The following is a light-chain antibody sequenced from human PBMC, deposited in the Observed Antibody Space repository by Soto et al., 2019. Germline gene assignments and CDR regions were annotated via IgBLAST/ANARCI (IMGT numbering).Light chain of an antibody. CDR2: AAS. CDR1: QSISSY. J-gene: IGKJ1*01. V-gene: IGKV1-39*01. CDR3: QQSYSTPQT. Sequence: IQMTQSPSSQSASVGDRVTITCRAGQSISSYLNWYQQKPGKAPKLLIYAASSLQSGAPSRFSGSGSGTDFTLTISSLQPEDFATYYCQQSYSTPQTFGQGTKVDNK.